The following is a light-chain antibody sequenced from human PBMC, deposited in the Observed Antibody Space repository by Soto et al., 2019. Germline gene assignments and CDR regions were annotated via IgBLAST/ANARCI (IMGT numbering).Light chain of an antibody. Sequence: EIVLTQSPGTLSLSPGERATLSCRASQSISSSYLAWYQQIPGQPPRLLIYDSTNRAAGIPARFSGSRSGTDFTLTISSVEPEDFAMYYCHQRNQFGQGTRLEIK. V-gene: IGKV3D-20*02. CDR3: HQRNQ. CDR1: QSISSSY. CDR2: DST. J-gene: IGKJ5*01.